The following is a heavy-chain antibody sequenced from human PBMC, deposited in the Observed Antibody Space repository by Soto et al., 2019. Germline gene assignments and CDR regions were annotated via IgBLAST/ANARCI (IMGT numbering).Heavy chain of an antibody. D-gene: IGHD3-22*01. CDR1: GGSFSGYY. Sequence: SETLSLTCAVYGGSFSGYYWSWIRQPPVKGLEWIGEINHSGSTNYNPSLKSRVTISVDTSKNQFSLKLSSVTAADTAVYYCARGRIVVVISSGYYYSGMDVWGQGTTVTVSS. CDR2: INHSGST. CDR3: ARGRIVVVISSGYYYSGMDV. V-gene: IGHV4-34*01. J-gene: IGHJ6*02.